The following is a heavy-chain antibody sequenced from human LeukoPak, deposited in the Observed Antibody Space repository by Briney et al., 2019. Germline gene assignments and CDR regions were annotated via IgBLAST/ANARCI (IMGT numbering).Heavy chain of an antibody. Sequence: ASVKVSCKVSGYTLTELSMHWVRQAPGKGLEWMGGFDPEDGETIYAQKFQGRVTMTEDTSTDTAYMELSSLRSEDTAAYYCATNSPQLWATDAFDIWGQGTMVTVSS. D-gene: IGHD5-18*01. J-gene: IGHJ3*02. CDR3: ATNSPQLWATDAFDI. CDR1: GYTLTELS. V-gene: IGHV1-24*01. CDR2: FDPEDGET.